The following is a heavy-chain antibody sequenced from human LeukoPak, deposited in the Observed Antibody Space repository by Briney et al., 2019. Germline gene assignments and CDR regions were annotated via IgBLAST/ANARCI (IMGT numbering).Heavy chain of an antibody. V-gene: IGHV4-34*01. D-gene: IGHD3-22*01. CDR1: GGSFSGYY. Sequence: PSETLSLTCAVYGGSFSGYYWSWIRQPPEKGLEWIGEINHSGGTNYNPSLKSRVTISVDTSKNQFSLKLSSVTAADTAVYYCAREDGGYYDSSGYYPVYYYYYYMDVWGKGTTVTVSS. CDR2: INHSGGT. CDR3: AREDGGYYDSSGYYPVYYYYYYMDV. J-gene: IGHJ6*03.